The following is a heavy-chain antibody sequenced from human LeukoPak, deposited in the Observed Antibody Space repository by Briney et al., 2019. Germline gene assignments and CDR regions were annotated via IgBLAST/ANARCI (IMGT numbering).Heavy chain of an antibody. CDR1: GGSISSYY. D-gene: IGHD3-10*01. CDR2: IYYSGST. CDR3: ARGSVVRGVLFQH. V-gene: IGHV4-59*01. J-gene: IGHJ1*01. Sequence: PSETLSLTCTVSGGSISSYYWSWIRQPPGKGLEWIGYIYYSGSTNYNPSLKSRVTISVDTSKNQFSLKLSSVTAADTAVYYCARGSVVRGVLFQHWGQGTLVTVSS.